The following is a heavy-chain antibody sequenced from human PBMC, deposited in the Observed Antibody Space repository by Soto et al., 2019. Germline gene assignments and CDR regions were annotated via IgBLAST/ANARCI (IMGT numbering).Heavy chain of an antibody. CDR1: GGTFSSYA. J-gene: IGHJ6*02. CDR2: IIPIFGTA. V-gene: IGHV1-69*13. D-gene: IGHD3-22*01. CDR3: ANQYYYDSKGSYYYGMDV. Sequence: SVKVSCKASGGTFSSYAIIWVRQAPGQGLEWMGGIIPIFGTAIYAQKFQGRVTITADESTSTAYMELSSLRSEDTAVYYCANQYYYDSKGSYYYGMDVWGQGTTVTVSS.